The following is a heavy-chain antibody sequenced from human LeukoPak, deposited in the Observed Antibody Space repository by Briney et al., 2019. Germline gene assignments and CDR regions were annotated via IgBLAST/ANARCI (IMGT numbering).Heavy chain of an antibody. CDR3: ATPPRGSGAY. CDR2: INSDGSNT. D-gene: IGHD3-10*01. V-gene: IGHV3-74*01. Sequence: GGSLRLSCAASGFTFSSYWMHWVRQAPGKGLVWVSRINSDGSNTNYADSVKGRFTISRDNAKNTLYLQMNSLRVEDTAVYYCATPPRGSGAYWGQGTLVTVSS. J-gene: IGHJ4*02. CDR1: GFTFSSYW.